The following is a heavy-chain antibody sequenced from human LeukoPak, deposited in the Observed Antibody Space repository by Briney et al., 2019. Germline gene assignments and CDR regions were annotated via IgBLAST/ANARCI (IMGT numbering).Heavy chain of an antibody. D-gene: IGHD6-13*01. CDR3: ARGDPFRAGWFDP. J-gene: IGHJ5*02. CDR2: IYYGGST. V-gene: IGHV4-59*01. CDR1: GGSISSYY. Sequence: KPSETLSLTCTVSGGSISSYYWSWIRQPPGKGLEWIGYIYYGGSTNYNPSLKSRVTISVDTSKNQFSLKLSSVTAADTAVYYCARGDPFRAGWFDPWGQGTLVTVSS.